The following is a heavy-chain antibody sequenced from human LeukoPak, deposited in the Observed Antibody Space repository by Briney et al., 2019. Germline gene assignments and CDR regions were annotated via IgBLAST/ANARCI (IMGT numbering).Heavy chain of an antibody. J-gene: IGHJ4*02. CDR3: ANLGGSGYDPVDY. CDR1: GFTFSSYA. CDR2: ISGSGGST. D-gene: IGHD5-12*01. Sequence: GGSLRLSCAASGFTFSSYAMSWVRQAPGKGLEWVSAISGSGGSTYYADSVKGRFTVSRDNSKNTLYLQMNSLRAEDTAVYYCANLGGSGYDPVDYWGQGTLVTVSS. V-gene: IGHV3-23*01.